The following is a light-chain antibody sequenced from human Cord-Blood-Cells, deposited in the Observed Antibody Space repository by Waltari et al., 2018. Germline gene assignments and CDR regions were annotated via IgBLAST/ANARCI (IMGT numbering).Light chain of an antibody. J-gene: IGKJ3*01. CDR1: QGISSY. Sequence: AIRMTQYPSSLSASTGDSVTITCRASQGISSYLAWYQQKPGKAPKLLIYAASTLQSGVPSRFSGSGSGTDFTLTISCLQSEDFATYYCQQYYSYPFTFGPGTKVDIK. CDR2: AAS. CDR3: QQYYSYPFT. V-gene: IGKV1-8*01.